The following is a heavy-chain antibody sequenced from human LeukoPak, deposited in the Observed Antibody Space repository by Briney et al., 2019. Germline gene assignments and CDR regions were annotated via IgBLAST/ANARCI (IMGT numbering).Heavy chain of an antibody. Sequence: GGSLRPSCAASGFTVSSTFMSWVRQAPGKGLEWVSCISSSSNYIYYADSVKGRFTISRDNAKNSLYLQMNSLRAEDTAVYYCARDLYGSGIVIDYWGQGTLVTVSS. D-gene: IGHD3-10*01. CDR2: ISSSSNYI. CDR1: GFTVSSTF. V-gene: IGHV3-21*01. CDR3: ARDLYGSGIVIDY. J-gene: IGHJ4*02.